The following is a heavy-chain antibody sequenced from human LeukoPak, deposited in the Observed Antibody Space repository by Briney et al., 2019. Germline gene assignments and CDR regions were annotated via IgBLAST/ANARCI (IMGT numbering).Heavy chain of an antibody. J-gene: IGHJ4*02. CDR2: ISGSGNRT. CDR1: GFTFSSYA. Sequence: GGSLRLSYAASGFTFSSYAMSWVRQAPGKGLEWVSSISGSGNRTYYADSVKGRFTISRDNSKNTLYLQMISLRAEDTAIYYCAKSGGPTSFDLEYWGQGTLVTVSS. D-gene: IGHD3-16*01. V-gene: IGHV3-23*01. CDR3: AKSGGPTSFDLEY.